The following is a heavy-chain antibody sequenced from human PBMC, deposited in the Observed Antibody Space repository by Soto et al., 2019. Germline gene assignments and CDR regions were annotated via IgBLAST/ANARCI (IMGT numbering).Heavy chain of an antibody. CDR2: IIPIFGTA. Sequence: SVKVSCKASGGTFSSYAISWVRQAPGQGLEWMGGIIPIFGTANYAQKFQGRVTITADESTSTAYMELSSLRSEDTAVYYCARDPHPPRYCSITSCSQSDFDLWGRGTLVTVSS. J-gene: IGHJ2*01. CDR1: GGTFSSYA. D-gene: IGHD2-2*01. V-gene: IGHV1-69*13. CDR3: ARDPHPPRYCSITSCSQSDFDL.